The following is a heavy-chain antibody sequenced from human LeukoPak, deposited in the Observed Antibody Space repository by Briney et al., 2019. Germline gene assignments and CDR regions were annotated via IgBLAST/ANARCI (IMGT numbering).Heavy chain of an antibody. Sequence: ASVKVSCKASGYTFTSYYMHWVRQAPGQGLEWMGIINPSGGSTSYAQKLQGRVTMTTDTSTSTAYMELRSLRSDDTAVYCCARVHSGSYPHSDYWGQGTLVTVSS. V-gene: IGHV1-46*01. CDR1: GYTFTSYY. J-gene: IGHJ4*02. D-gene: IGHD1-26*01. CDR3: ARVHSGSYPHSDY. CDR2: INPSGGST.